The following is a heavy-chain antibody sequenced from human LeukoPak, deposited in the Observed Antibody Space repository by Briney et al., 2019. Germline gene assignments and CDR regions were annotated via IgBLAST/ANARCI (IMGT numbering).Heavy chain of an antibody. CDR2: ISWDSDYT. CDR3: AKDFQGIVGATQIDF. D-gene: IGHD1-26*01. CDR1: GFKFDDYT. Sequence: GGSLRLSCAASGFKFDDYTMHWVRRAPEKGLEWVSLISWDSDYTSYAESVKGRFTISRDNSKNSLYLQMNSLRTEDTAFYYCAKDFQGIVGATQIDFWGQGTLVTVSS. V-gene: IGHV3-43*01. J-gene: IGHJ4*02.